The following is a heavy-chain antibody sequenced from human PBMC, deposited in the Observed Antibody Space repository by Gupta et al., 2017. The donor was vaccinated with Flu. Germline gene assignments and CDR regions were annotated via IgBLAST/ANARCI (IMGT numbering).Heavy chain of an antibody. V-gene: IGHV4-34*01. D-gene: IGHD3-3*01. J-gene: IGHJ6*03. Sequence: RALCPYYWTWIRQPPGKGLQWIGDISHSGSTNYNPSLKSRVTMSVDTSKNQFSLSLSTVTAADTAVYYCASGWSGTCQGTKTGHYSYYY. CDR1: RALCPYY. CDR2: ISHSGST. CDR3: ASGWSGTCQGTKTGHYSYYY.